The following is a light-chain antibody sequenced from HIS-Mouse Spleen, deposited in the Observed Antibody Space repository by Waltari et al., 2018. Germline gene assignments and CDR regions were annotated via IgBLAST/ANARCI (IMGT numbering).Light chain of an antibody. CDR3: YSTDSSGNHRV. V-gene: IGLV3-10*01. CDR2: VDS. J-gene: IGLJ2*01. CDR1: ALPKKY. Sequence: SYELTQPPSVSVSPGQTARITCSGDALPKKYAYWYQQKSGTAPVLVIYVDSKRPSGIPVSFSGSSSGTLATLTISGAQVEDEADYYCYSTDSSGNHRVFGGGTKLTVL.